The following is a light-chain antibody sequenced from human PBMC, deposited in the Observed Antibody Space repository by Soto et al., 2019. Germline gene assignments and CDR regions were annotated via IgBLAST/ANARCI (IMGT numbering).Light chain of an antibody. Sequence: QSALTQPPSVSGSPGQSVTISCTGTSSDVGSYNSVSWYQQPPGTVPKLMIYEVSYRPSGVPDRFSGSKSGNTASLAISGLQAEDEADYYCSSYTTSNTYVFGTGTKLTVL. CDR3: SSYTTSNTYV. J-gene: IGLJ1*01. CDR2: EVS. V-gene: IGLV2-18*02. CDR1: SSDVGSYNS.